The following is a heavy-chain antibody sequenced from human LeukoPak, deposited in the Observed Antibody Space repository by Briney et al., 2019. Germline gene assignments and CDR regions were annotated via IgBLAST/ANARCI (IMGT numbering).Heavy chain of an antibody. Sequence: ASVTVSFTASGYTFTIYYMHWVRQAPGQGLEWMGIINPSGGSTSYAQKFQGRVTMTRDTSTSTVYMELSSLRSEDTAVYYCARDPAYSGSSEFFDYWGQGTLVTVSS. CDR2: INPSGGST. D-gene: IGHD1-26*01. V-gene: IGHV1-46*01. CDR3: ARDPAYSGSSEFFDY. CDR1: GYTFTIYY. J-gene: IGHJ4*02.